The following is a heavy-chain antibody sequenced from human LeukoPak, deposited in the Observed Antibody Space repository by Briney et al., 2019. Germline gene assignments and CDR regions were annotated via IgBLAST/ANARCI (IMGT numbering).Heavy chain of an antibody. Sequence: GGSLRLSCAASGFTFSSYSMNWVRQAPGKGLEWVSSISSSSSYIYYADSVKGRFTTSRDNAKNSLYLQMNSLRAEDTAVYYCASQVGSGSYFPGDYWGQGTLVTVSS. CDR1: GFTFSSYS. D-gene: IGHD1-26*01. V-gene: IGHV3-21*01. CDR3: ASQVGSGSYFPGDY. CDR2: ISSSSSYI. J-gene: IGHJ4*02.